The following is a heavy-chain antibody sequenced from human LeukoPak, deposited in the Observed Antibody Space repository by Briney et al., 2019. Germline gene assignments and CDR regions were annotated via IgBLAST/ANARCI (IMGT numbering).Heavy chain of an antibody. J-gene: IGHJ6*02. D-gene: IGHD3-10*01. V-gene: IGHV1-2*02. CDR3: ARDSDDGSGEYLTYYYYYYGMDV. CDR2: INPNSGGT. Sequence: ASVKVSCKASGYTFTGYYMHWVRQAPGQGLEWMGWINPNSGGTNYAQKFQGRVTMTRDTSISTAYMELSRLRSDDTAVYYCARDSDDGSGEYLTYYYYYYGMDVWGQGTTVTVSS. CDR1: GYTFTGYY.